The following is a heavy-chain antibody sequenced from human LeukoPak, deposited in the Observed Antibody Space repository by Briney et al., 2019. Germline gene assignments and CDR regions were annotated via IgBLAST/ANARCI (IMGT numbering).Heavy chain of an antibody. CDR1: GFTFSIYW. CDR3: ARDRPYYYGLGTMAYGY. D-gene: IGHD3-10*01. V-gene: IGHV3-7*01. Sequence: GGTLSLSCAASGFTFSIYWLSWVRQAPGKGLEWVANIKQDGSAKYYVDSVKGRFTISRDNTKKSLYLQMNSLRAEDTAVYYCARDRPYYYGLGTMAYGYWGQGTLVTVSS. CDR2: IKQDGSAK. J-gene: IGHJ4*02.